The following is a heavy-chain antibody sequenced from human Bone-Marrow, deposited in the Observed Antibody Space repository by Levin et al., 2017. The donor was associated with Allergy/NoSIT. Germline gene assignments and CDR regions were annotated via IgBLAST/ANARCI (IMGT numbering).Heavy chain of an antibody. CDR1: GFTFSSYS. J-gene: IGHJ6*02. CDR3: ARDRRAAAYYYGMDV. D-gene: IGHD6-13*01. CDR2: ISSSSSTI. Sequence: PGGSLRLSCAASGFTFSSYSMNWVRQAPGKGLEWVSYISSSSSTIYYADSVKGRFTISRDNAKNSLYLQMNSLRAEDTAVYYCARDRRAAAYYYGMDVWGQGTTVTVSS. V-gene: IGHV3-48*01.